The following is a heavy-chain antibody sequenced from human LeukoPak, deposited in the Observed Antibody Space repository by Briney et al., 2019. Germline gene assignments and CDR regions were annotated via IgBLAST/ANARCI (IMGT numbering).Heavy chain of an antibody. CDR2: ISSSAIYT. CDR3: AREGLTILRRVSPIPLYTFDI. V-gene: IGHV3-48*03. CDR1: GFTFSSYE. D-gene: IGHD3-10*01. J-gene: IGHJ3*02. Sequence: GGSLRLSCAASGFTFSSYEMIWVRQAPGKGLEWVSHISSSAIYTYYADSVKGRFTISRDNAKNLLYLQMSSLRAEDTAVYYCAREGLTILRRVSPIPLYTFDIWGQGTMVTVSS.